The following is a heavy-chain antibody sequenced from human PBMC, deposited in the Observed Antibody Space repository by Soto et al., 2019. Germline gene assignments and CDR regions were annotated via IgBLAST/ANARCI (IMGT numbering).Heavy chain of an antibody. D-gene: IGHD6-6*01. CDR2: IYWNDDK. CDR3: AQTISPSIAAYYGMDV. J-gene: IGHJ6*02. Sequence: SGPTLVNPTQTLTLTCTFSGFSLSTSGVGVGWIRQPPGKALEWLALIYWNDDKRYSPSLKIRLTITKDTSKNQVLLTMTNMDPVDTASYYCAQTISPSIAAYYGMDVCGQGTTVTVSS. V-gene: IGHV2-5*01. CDR1: GFSLSTSGVG.